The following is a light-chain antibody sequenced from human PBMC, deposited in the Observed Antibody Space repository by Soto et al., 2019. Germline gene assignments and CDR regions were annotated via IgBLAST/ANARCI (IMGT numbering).Light chain of an antibody. CDR2: DAS. J-gene: IGKJ4*01. CDR3: QQLNTYSS. V-gene: IGKV1-9*01. Sequence: DIQLTQSPSFLSASVGDRVTITCRASQGINTYLAWYQQKPGKAPKVLIYDASKLHSGVPSRFSGSGSGTEFTLTISSLQPEDFATYFCQQLNTYSSFGGGIKVEIK. CDR1: QGINTY.